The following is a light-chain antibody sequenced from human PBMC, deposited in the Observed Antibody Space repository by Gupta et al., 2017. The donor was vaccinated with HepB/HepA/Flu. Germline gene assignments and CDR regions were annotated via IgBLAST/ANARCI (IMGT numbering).Light chain of an antibody. J-gene: IGLJ2*01. CDR1: SNDVGTSNL. Sequence: QSALPPPASLSGSPGQSITVPCTGPSNDVGTSNLVSWFQQYPGKDPNLFIFYVNRRPSGVSSRFSCSKSGDTASPPTTGLQAEDEADDYCCSSASGGTIYVFGGGTKVTVL. CDR3: CSSASGGTIYV. V-gene: IGLV2-23*02. CDR2: YVN.